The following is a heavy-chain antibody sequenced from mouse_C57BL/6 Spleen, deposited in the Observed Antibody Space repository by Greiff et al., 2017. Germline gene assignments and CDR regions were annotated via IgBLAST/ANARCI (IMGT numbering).Heavy chain of an antibody. CDR1: GYTFTSSG. V-gene: IGHV1-81*01. J-gene: IGHJ2*01. CDR2: IYPRSGNT. Sequence: VQLQQSGAELARPGASVKLSCKASGYTFTSSGISWVKQSTGQGLEWIGEIYPRSGNTYSNEKFKGKATLTADKSSSTAYMELRSLTSEDSAVYVCARPFSYYFDYWGQGTTLTVSS. CDR3: ARPFSYYFDY.